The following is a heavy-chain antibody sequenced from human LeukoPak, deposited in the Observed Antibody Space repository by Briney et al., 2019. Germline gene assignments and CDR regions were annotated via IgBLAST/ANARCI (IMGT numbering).Heavy chain of an antibody. V-gene: IGHV1-18*04. CDR2: ISAYNGNT. D-gene: IGHD3-10*01. CDR3: ARSWVRRVPYYFDY. Sequence: ASVKVSCKASGYTFTGYCMHWVRQAPGQGLEWMGWISAYNGNTNYTQKLQGRVTMTTDTLTSTAYMELRSLRSDDTAVYYCARSWVRRVPYYFDYWGQGTLVTVSS. J-gene: IGHJ4*02. CDR1: GYTFTGYC.